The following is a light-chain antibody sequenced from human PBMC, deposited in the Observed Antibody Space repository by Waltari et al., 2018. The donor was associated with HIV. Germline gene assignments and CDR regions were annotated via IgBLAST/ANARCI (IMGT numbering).Light chain of an antibody. CDR3: QTWDTGIWV. J-gene: IGLJ3*02. CDR1: SAHSSYA. V-gene: IGLV4-69*01. Sequence: QLVLTQSPSASASLGASVKLTCTLTSAHSSYAIAWHPQQPEKGPRYLMKLNSDGSHSKGDGIPDRFSGSSSGAERYLTISSLQSEDEADYYCQTWDTGIWVFGGGTKLTVL. CDR2: LNSDGSH.